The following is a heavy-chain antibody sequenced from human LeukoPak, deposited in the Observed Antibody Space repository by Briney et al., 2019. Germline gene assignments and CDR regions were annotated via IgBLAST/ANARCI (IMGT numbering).Heavy chain of an antibody. Sequence: SGPTLVKPTQTLTLTCTFSGFSLSTSGVGVGWIRQPPGKALEWLALIYWDDDKRYSPSLKSRLTITKDTSKNQVVLTMTNMDPVDTATYYCARSYSDYDYFNNWFDPWGQGTLVTVSS. D-gene: IGHD5-12*01. V-gene: IGHV2-5*02. J-gene: IGHJ5*02. CDR1: GFSLSTSGVG. CDR2: IYWDDDK. CDR3: ARSYSDYDYFNNWFDP.